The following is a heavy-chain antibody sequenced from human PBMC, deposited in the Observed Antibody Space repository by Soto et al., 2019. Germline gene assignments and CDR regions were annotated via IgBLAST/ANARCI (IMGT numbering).Heavy chain of an antibody. CDR1: GYSFTSYW. CDR2: IYPGDSDT. D-gene: IGHD6-6*01. J-gene: IGHJ6*02. Sequence: GESLKISCKGSGYSFTSYWIGWVRQMPGKGLERMGIIYPGDSDTRYSPSFQGQVTISADKSISTAYLQWSSLKASDTAMYYCAREKYSSSSVDYYYGMDVWGQGTTVTVSS. V-gene: IGHV5-51*01. CDR3: AREKYSSSSVDYYYGMDV.